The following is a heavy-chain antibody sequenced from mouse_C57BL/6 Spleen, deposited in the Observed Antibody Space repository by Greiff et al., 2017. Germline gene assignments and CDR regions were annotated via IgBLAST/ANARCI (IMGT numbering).Heavy chain of an antibody. V-gene: IGHV1-76*01. CDR3: ARDDYDDGDFDY. D-gene: IGHD2-4*01. J-gene: IGHJ2*01. CDR1: GYTFTDSY. Sequence: VQLQQSGAELVRPGASVKLSCKASGYTFTDSYINWVKQRPGQGLEWIARIYPGSGNTNYNEKFKGKATLTADKSSSTAYMQLSSLTSEDSAVYFCARDDYDDGDFDYWGQGTTLTVSS. CDR2: IYPGSGNT.